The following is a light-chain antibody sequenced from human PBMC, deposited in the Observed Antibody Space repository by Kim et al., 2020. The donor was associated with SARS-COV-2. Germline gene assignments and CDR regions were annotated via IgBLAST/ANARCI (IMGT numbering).Light chain of an antibody. CDR1: QSISSW. J-gene: IGKJ4*01. Sequence: ASVGDRVTITCRASQSISSWLAWYQQKAGKAPKLLIYDASSLESGVPSRFSGSGSGTEFTLTISSLQPDDFATYYCQQYNSYPFTFGGGTKVDIK. CDR2: DAS. V-gene: IGKV1-5*01. CDR3: QQYNSYPFT.